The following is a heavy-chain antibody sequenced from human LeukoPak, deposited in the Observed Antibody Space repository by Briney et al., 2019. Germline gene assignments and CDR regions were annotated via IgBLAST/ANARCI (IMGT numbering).Heavy chain of an antibody. CDR1: GFTFDDYA. CDR3: AKDELRFLEWLLEK. Sequence: GGSLRLSCAASGFTFDDYAMHWVRQAPGKGLEWVSGISWNSGSIGYADSVKGRFTISRDNSKNTLYLQMNSLRAEDTAVYYCAKDELRFLEWLLEKWGQGTLVTVSS. CDR2: ISWNSGSI. J-gene: IGHJ4*02. V-gene: IGHV3-9*01. D-gene: IGHD3-3*01.